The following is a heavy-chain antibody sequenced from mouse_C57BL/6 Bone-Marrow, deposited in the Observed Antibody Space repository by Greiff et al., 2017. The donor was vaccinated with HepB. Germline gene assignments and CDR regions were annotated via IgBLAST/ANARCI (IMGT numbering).Heavy chain of an antibody. CDR2: INPGSGGT. D-gene: IGHD6-1*01. Sequence: VQLQQSGAELVRPGTSVKVSCKASGYAFTNYLIEWVKQRPGQGLEWIGVINPGSGGTNYNEKFKGKATLTADKSSSTAYMQLSSLTSEDSAVYYCARRPSGDYFDYWGQGTTLTVSS. CDR1: GYAFTNYL. CDR3: ARRPSGDYFDY. V-gene: IGHV1-54*01. J-gene: IGHJ2*01.